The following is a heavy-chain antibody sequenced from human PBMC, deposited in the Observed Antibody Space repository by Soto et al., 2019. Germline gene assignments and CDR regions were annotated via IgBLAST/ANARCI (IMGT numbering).Heavy chain of an antibody. Sequence: ASVKVSCKSSGYTFINYYVHWVRQAPGQGLEWMGMINPSGGRTTYPQKFQGRVTMTRDTSTSTVYVELSSLRSDDTAVFYCARQKASTSLLTHYYYAMDVWGQGTTVTVSS. J-gene: IGHJ6*02. CDR1: GYTFINYY. V-gene: IGHV1-46*01. CDR2: INPSGGRT. CDR3: ARQKASTSLLTHYYYAMDV.